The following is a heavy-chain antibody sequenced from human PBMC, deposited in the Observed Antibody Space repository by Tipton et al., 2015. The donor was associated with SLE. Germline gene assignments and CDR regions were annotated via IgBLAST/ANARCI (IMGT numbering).Heavy chain of an antibody. CDR1: GGSISSGGYY. J-gene: IGHJ5*02. Sequence: TLSLTCTVSGGSISSGGYYWSWIRQHPGKGLEWIGYIYYSGSTNYNPSLKSRVTISVDTSKNQFSLKLSSVTAADTAVYYCARDVPEYQLHYSGSSPSAWFDPWGQGTLVTASS. CDR2: IYYSGST. V-gene: IGHV4-61*08. CDR3: ARDVPEYQLHYSGSSPSAWFDP. D-gene: IGHD1-26*01.